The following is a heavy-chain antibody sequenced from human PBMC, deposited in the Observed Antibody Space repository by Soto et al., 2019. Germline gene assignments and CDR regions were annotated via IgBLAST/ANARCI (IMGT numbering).Heavy chain of an antibody. V-gene: IGHV2-26*01. D-gene: IGHD3-9*01. J-gene: IGHJ5*02. CDR2: IFSNDEK. Sequence: QVTLKESGPVLVKPTETLTLTCTVSGFSLSKARMGVSWIRQPRGKALEWLAHIFSNDEKSYSTSLKSRLTISKDTSKSQVVLTMTNMDPVDTATYYCARMRYDILTGYSPEGWFDPWGQGTLVTVSS. CDR3: ARMRYDILTGYSPEGWFDP. CDR1: GFSLSKARMG.